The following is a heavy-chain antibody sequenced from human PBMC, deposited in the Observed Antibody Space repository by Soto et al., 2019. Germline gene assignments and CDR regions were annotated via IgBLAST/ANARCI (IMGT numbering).Heavy chain of an antibody. D-gene: IGHD5-12*01. V-gene: IGHV4-30-4*08. CDR3: AREESGIFDY. J-gene: IGHJ4*02. CDR2: ICYGGST. CDR1: GDSLSRADYC. Sequence: SETLSLTCTVSGDSLSRADYCWSWIRQAPGKGLEWIGYICYGGSTYHSPSLKSRTSMSVDTSKKQFSLTLTSVTAADTAVYYCAREESGIFDYWGQGRLVTVSS.